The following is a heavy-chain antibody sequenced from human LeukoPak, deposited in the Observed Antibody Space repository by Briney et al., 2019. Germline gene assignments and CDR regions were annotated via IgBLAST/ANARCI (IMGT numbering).Heavy chain of an antibody. J-gene: IGHJ1*01. D-gene: IGHD3-3*02. CDR2: IIPIFGTA. Sequence: ASVKVSCKASGGTFGSYAISWVRQAPGQGLEWMGRIIPIFGTANYAQKFQGRVTITTDESTSTAYMELSSLRSEDTAVYYCAREPVSAPAEYFQHWGQGTLVTVSS. V-gene: IGHV1-69*05. CDR1: GGTFGSYA. CDR3: AREPVSAPAEYFQH.